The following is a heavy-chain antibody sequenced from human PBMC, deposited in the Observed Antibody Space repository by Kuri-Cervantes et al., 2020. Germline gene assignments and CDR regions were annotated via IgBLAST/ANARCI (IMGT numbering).Heavy chain of an antibody. J-gene: IGHJ6*02. D-gene: IGHD6-13*01. CDR1: GFIFSSNV. Sequence: GGSLRLSCVTSGFIFSSNVMHWVRQAPGRGLEWVALISYDGLSKFYANSVKGRFTISRDNAKNSLYLQMNSLRAEDTAVYYCARDGICSSCYYYYYYGMDVWGQGTTVTVSS. V-gene: IGHV3-30-3*01. CDR3: ARDGICSSCYYYYYYGMDV. CDR2: ISYDGLSK.